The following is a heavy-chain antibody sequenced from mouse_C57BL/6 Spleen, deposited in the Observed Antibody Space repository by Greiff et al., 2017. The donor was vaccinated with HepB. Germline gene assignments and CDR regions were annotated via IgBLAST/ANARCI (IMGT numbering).Heavy chain of an antibody. CDR2: IDPNSGGT. CDR1: GYTFTSYW. CDR3: ARSRVYSNYPSFDY. J-gene: IGHJ2*01. Sequence: QVHVKQPGAELVKPGASVKLSCKASGYTFTSYWMHWVKQRPGRGLEWIGRIDPNSGGTKYNEKFKSKATLTVDKPSSTAYMQLSSLTSEDSAVYYCARSRVYSNYPSFDYWGQGTTLTVSS. V-gene: IGHV1-72*01. D-gene: IGHD2-5*01.